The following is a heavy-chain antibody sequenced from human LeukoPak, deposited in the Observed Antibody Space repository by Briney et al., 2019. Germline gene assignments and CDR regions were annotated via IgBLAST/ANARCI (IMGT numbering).Heavy chain of an antibody. D-gene: IGHD6-19*01. V-gene: IGHV5-51*01. Sequence: GESLKISCKGSGDSFSSSWIGWVRQMPGKGLKWMGIIYFGDSDTRYSPSFQGQVTISVDKSIRTAYLQWRSLKASDNAMYYCARLERSSGWYMGYWGQGTLVTVSS. CDR2: IYFGDSDT. J-gene: IGHJ4*02. CDR3: ARLERSSGWYMGY. CDR1: GDSFSSSW.